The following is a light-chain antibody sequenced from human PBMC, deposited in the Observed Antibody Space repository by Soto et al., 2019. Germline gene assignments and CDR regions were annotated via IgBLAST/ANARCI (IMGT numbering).Light chain of an antibody. CDR1: SSDVGGYNY. CDR3: SSYTTSSTYV. Sequence: ALTQPASVSGSPGQSITISCTGTSSDVGGYNYVSWYQQHPGKAPKLMIYDVSNRPSGVSSRFSGSKSGNTASLTISGLQAEDEADYYCSSYTTSSTYVFGTGTKVTVL. V-gene: IGLV2-14*01. J-gene: IGLJ1*01. CDR2: DVS.